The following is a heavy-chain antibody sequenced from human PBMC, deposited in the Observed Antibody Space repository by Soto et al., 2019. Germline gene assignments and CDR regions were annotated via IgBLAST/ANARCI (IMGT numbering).Heavy chain of an antibody. D-gene: IGHD2-2*01. Sequence: ASVKVSCKASGYTFTSYDINWVRQATGQGLEWMGWMNPNSGNTGYAQKFQGRVTMTRNTSISTAYMELSSLRSEDTAVYYCVSSTSCWLDAFDIWGQGTMVTVSS. J-gene: IGHJ3*02. CDR1: GYTFTSYD. V-gene: IGHV1-8*01. CDR3: VSSTSCWLDAFDI. CDR2: MNPNSGNT.